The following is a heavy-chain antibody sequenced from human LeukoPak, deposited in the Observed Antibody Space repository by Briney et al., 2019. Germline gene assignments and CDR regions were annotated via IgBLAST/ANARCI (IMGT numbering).Heavy chain of an antibody. Sequence: PSETLSLTCTVSGGSISSYYWSWIRQPPGKGLEWIGYIYYSGSTYYNPSLKSRVTISVDTSKNQFSLKLSSVTAADTAVYYCARSASPYYYMDVWGKGTTVTVSS. CDR3: ARSASPYYYMDV. CDR1: GGSISSYY. J-gene: IGHJ6*03. CDR2: IYYSGST. V-gene: IGHV4-59*01.